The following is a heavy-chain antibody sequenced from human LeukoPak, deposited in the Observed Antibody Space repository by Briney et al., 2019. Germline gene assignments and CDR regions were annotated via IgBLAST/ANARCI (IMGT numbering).Heavy chain of an antibody. J-gene: IGHJ4*02. Sequence: SETLSLTCTVSGGSISSYYWSWIRQPPGKGLEWIGYIYYSGSTNYNPSLKSRVTISVDTSKNQFSLKLRSVTAADTAVYYCARGRWLQLPPDYWGQGTLVTVSS. CDR3: ARGRWLQLPPDY. CDR1: GGSISSYY. CDR2: IYYSGST. D-gene: IGHD5-24*01. V-gene: IGHV4-59*01.